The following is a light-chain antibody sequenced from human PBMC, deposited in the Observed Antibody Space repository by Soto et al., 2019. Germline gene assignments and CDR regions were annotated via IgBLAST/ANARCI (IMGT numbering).Light chain of an antibody. V-gene: IGKV1-27*01. CDR3: QKYNSAPLT. J-gene: IGKJ4*01. CDR2: ATS. Sequence: DDQMTQSPSSLSAFVGDRVTITCRASQGIAPYLAWFQQKPGKVPKLLIYATSTLQSGVPSRFSGSGSGTDFTLTVTSLQPEDVGTYYCQKYNSAPLTSGGGTKVEIK. CDR1: QGIAPY.